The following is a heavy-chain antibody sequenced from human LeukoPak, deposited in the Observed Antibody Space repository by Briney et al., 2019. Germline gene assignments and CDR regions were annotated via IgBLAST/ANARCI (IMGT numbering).Heavy chain of an antibody. CDR3: ARTKVEADAFDI. V-gene: IGHV4-59*12. CDR2: IHYTGST. Sequence: SETLSLTCTVSGVSISGYFWSWIRQPPGKGLEWIGHIHYTGSTNYNPSHQSRVTISVDTSKKQFSLKLSSVTAADTAVYYCARTKVEADAFDIWGQGTMVTVSS. CDR1: GVSISGYF. J-gene: IGHJ3*02.